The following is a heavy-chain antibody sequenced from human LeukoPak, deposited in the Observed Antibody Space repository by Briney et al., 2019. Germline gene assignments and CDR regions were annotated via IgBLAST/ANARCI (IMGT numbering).Heavy chain of an antibody. Sequence: SETLSLTCTVSGGSISSYYWSWIRQPPGKGLEWIWYIYYSGSTNYNPSFKSRVTISVEMSKDKFSLNLSSVTGADTAVYYCAREPVDTAMFIAQGYAFDIWGNGTMVTVS. CDR3: AREPVDTAMFIAQGYAFDI. V-gene: IGHV4-59*12. D-gene: IGHD5-18*01. CDR1: GGSISSYY. CDR2: IYYSGST. J-gene: IGHJ3*02.